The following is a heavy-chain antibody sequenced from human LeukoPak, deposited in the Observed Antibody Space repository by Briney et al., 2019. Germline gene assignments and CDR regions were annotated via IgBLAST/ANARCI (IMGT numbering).Heavy chain of an antibody. CDR1: GYALTDLA. CDR3: SFDP. V-gene: IGHV1-24*01. J-gene: IGHJ5*02. D-gene: IGHD3-22*01. Sequence: GASVKVSCKVPGYALTDLAIHWVRQAPGQGLQWMGGYEPEDEEVVYAQTFQGRLTMTEDTSTDTAYMYYCATATDYEDSSGYSFDPWGQGTLLTVSS. CDR2: YEPEDEEV.